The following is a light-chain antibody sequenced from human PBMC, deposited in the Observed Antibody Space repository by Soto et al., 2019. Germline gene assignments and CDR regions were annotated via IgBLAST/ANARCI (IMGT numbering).Light chain of an antibody. CDR3: QQYNSYPPT. Sequence: DIPMTQSPSTLSASVGDRVTITCRASQSISSWLAWYQQKPGIAPKLLIYDASILESGAPSRFSGSGSGTEFTLTISSLQPDDFASYYCQQYNSYPPTFGQGTTLEIK. CDR1: QSISSW. V-gene: IGKV1-5*01. J-gene: IGKJ2*01. CDR2: DAS.